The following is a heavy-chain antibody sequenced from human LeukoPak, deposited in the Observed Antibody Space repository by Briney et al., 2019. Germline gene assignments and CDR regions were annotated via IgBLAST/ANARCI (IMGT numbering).Heavy chain of an antibody. J-gene: IGHJ6*02. D-gene: IGHD6-19*01. Sequence: PGGSLRLSCAASGFTFSSYAMSWVRQAPGKGLEWVSAISGSGGSTYYADSVKGRFTISRDNPKNTLYLQMNSLRAEDTAVYYCAKGDSSGWQYYYYGMDVWGQGTTVTVSS. V-gene: IGHV3-23*01. CDR1: GFTFSSYA. CDR2: ISGSGGST. CDR3: AKGDSSGWQYYYYGMDV.